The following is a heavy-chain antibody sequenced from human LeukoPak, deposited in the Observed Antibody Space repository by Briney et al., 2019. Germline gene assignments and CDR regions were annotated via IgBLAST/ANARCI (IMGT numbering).Heavy chain of an antibody. J-gene: IGHJ4*02. CDR3: TTYGSGRKFDY. V-gene: IGHV3-15*04. Sequence: PGGSPRLSCAASGFSFSDAWMRWVRQIPGKGLEWVGRIESKTDGGTTDYAAPVKGRFTISRDDSTNTLYLQMNSLKSEDTAVYYCTTYGSGRKFDYWGQGILVTVSS. CDR2: IESKTDGGTT. CDR1: GFSFSDAW. D-gene: IGHD3-10*01.